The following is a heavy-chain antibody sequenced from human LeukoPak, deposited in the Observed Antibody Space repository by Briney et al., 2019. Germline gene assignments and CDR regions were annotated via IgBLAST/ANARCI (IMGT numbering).Heavy chain of an antibody. CDR1: GSFSNYY. V-gene: IGHV4-59*01. J-gene: IGHJ6*02. D-gene: IGHD3-22*01. CDR2: IYHNGGT. Sequence: SETLSFTSTVSGSFSNYYWSWVRHPPGKGLEWIGYIYHNGGTSYNPSLKSRATISADTSTNQCSLKLYSVTAADTAVYYCADSRDSPHYYGMDVWGQGTTVTVFS. CDR3: ADSRDSPHYYGMDV.